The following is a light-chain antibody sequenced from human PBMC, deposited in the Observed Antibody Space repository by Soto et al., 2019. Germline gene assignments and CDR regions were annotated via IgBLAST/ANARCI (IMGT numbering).Light chain of an antibody. J-gene: IGKJ1*01. CDR3: QQDNRWT. CDR1: QSISSW. CDR2: DAS. V-gene: IGKV1-5*01. Sequence: DIQMTQSPSPLSASLGDRFTITCRASQSISSWLAWYQQKPGKAPKLLIYDASSLESGVPSRFSGSGSGTEFTLTISSLQPDDFATYYCQQDNRWTFGQGAKVDIK.